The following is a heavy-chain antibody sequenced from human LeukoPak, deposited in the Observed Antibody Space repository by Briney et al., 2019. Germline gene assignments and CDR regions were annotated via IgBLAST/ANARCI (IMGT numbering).Heavy chain of an antibody. CDR3: ARGHYALDV. CDR2: ISLSGDII. Sequence: GGSLRLSCVASGFSFSGYYISWIRQAPGQGLEWVSYISLSGDIIYYADSVKGRFTISRDNAKNSLYLQMNSLRAEDTAVFYCARGHYALDVWGQGTVVTVSS. J-gene: IGHJ6*02. CDR1: GFSFSGYY. V-gene: IGHV3-11*01.